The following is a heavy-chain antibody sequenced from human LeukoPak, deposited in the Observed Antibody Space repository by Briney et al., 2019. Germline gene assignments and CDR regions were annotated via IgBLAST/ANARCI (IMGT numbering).Heavy chain of an antibody. J-gene: IGHJ3*02. CDR2: IYTSGST. CDR1: GGSTSSYY. CDR3: ARDLGYCSGGSCYFDAFDI. Sequence: SETLSLTCTVSGGSTSSYYWSWSRQPAGKGLEWIGRIYTSGSTNYNPSLKSRVTMSVDTSKNQFSLKLSSVTAADTAVYYCARDLGYCSGGSCYFDAFDIWGQGTMVTVSS. V-gene: IGHV4-4*07. D-gene: IGHD2-15*01.